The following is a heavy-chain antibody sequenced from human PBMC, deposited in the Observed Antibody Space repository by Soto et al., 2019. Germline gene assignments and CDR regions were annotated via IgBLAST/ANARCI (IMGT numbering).Heavy chain of an antibody. V-gene: IGHV4-31*03. J-gene: IGHJ6*02. Sequence: TLCLTCTVSVGSISIGGYYWSWIRQHPGKGLEWSGYIYYSGSTYYNPSLKSRVTISVDTSKNHFSLKLRSVTAADTAVDYCARALLTDGMDVWGQGTTVTVSS. CDR3: ARALLTDGMDV. CDR2: IYYSGST. CDR1: VGSISIGGYY. D-gene: IGHD1-26*01.